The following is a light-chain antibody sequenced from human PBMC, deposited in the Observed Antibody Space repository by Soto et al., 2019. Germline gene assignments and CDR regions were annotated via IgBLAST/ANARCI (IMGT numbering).Light chain of an antibody. CDR2: EVS. V-gene: IGLV2-14*01. CDR3: SSYTSSSTPYV. J-gene: IGLJ1*01. CDR1: GSDVGGYNY. Sequence: QSALTQPASVSGSPGQSITLSCTGTGSDVGGYNYVSWYQHHPGNPPKLIIYEVSNRPSGVSSRFSGSRSGNTASLTISGLQAEDEADYYCSSYTSSSTPYVFGTGTKVTVL.